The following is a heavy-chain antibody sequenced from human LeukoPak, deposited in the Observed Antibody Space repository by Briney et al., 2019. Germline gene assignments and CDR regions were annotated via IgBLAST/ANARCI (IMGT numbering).Heavy chain of an antibody. CDR1: GGTFSSYA. CDR3: ARVRDYYDSSGYYHFDY. CDR2: IIPIFGTA. Sequence: GASVKVSRKASGGTFSSYAISWVRQAPGQGLEWMGGIIPIFGTANYAQKFQGRVTITTDESTSTAYMELSSLRSEDTAVYYCARVRDYYDSSGYYHFDYWGQGTLVTVSS. J-gene: IGHJ4*02. V-gene: IGHV1-69*05. D-gene: IGHD3-22*01.